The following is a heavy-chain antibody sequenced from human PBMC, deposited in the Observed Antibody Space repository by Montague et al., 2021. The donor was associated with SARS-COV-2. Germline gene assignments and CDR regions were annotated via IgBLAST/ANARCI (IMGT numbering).Heavy chain of an antibody. CDR1: GYTFTSYD. CDR3: AREQYYYDRSGYYPAD. CDR2: MNANSGNT. J-gene: IGHJ4*02. D-gene: IGHD3-22*01. V-gene: IGHV1-8*01. Sequence: SVKVSCKASGYTFTSYDINWVRQATGQGLEWMGWMNANSGNTGYAQKFQGRVTMTRNTSISTAYMELSSLRSEDTAVYYCAREQYYYDRSGYYPADWGQGTLVTVSS.